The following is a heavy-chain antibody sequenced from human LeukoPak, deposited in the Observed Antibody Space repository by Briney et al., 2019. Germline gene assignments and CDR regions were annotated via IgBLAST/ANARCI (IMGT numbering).Heavy chain of an antibody. J-gene: IGHJ3*02. CDR3: AKGELARVASFDI. CDR2: ISGSGGTT. Sequence: GGSLRLSCAASGFTFSSYAMSWVRQAPGKGPEWVSGISGSGGTTYFAASVKGRFTISRDNSKNTLYLQMDSLRAEDTAVYYCAKGELARVASFDIWGQGTLVTVSS. D-gene: IGHD1-26*01. CDR1: GFTFSSYA. V-gene: IGHV3-23*01.